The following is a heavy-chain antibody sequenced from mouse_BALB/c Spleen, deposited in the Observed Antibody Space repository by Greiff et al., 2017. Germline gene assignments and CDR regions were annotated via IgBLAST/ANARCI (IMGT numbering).Heavy chain of an antibody. CDR1: GFTFSSYY. CDR3: ARHYGSSYWFAY. V-gene: IGHV5-6-2*01. J-gene: IGHJ3*01. CDR2: INSNGGST. D-gene: IGHD1-1*01. Sequence: EVKLMESGGGLVKLGGSLKLSCAASGFTFSSYYMSWVRQTSEKRLELVAAINSNGGSTYYPDTVKGRFTISRDNAKNTLYLQMSSLKSEDTALYYCARHYGSSYWFAYWGQGTLVTVSA.